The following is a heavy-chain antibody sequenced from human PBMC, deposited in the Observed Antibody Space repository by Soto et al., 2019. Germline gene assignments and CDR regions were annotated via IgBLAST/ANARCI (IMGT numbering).Heavy chain of an antibody. V-gene: IGHV4-31*03. CDR3: ARLAVDGNFDY. D-gene: IGHD5-12*01. Sequence: QVQLQESGPGLVKPSQTLSLTCTVSGDSISSGGYYWSWVRQHPGKGLEWFGYIYYSGRAFYNPSLQSRVTISVDTSKNNFSLKVTSVTAADTAVYYCARLAVDGNFDYWGQGALVTVSS. CDR2: IYYSGRA. J-gene: IGHJ4*02. CDR1: GDSISSGGYY.